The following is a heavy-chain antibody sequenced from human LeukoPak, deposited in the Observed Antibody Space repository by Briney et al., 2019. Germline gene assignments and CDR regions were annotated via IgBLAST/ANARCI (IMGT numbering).Heavy chain of an antibody. D-gene: IGHD3-3*01. CDR1: GYTFTSYD. V-gene: IGHV1-8*03. CDR2: MNPNSGNT. CDR3: ARGISRVLKLRFLERFSMDV. Sequence: GASVKVSCKASGYTFTSYDINWVRQATGQGLEWMGWMNPNSGNTGYAQKFQGRVTITRNTSISTAYMELSSLRSEDTAVYYCARGISRVLKLRFLERFSMDVWGKGTTVTVSS. J-gene: IGHJ6*03.